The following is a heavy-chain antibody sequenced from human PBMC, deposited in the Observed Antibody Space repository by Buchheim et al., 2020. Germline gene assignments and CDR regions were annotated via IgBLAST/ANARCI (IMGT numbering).Heavy chain of an antibody. CDR2: ISGQSDTT. CDR1: GFPFGNTD. D-gene: IGHD1-26*01. V-gene: IGHV3-23*01. Sequence: EFQLLDSGGDLVQPGRSLRLSCVASGFPFGNTDMSWVRQAPGKGLEWVSTISGQSDTTDYADPVRGRFTISRDNSKNTVHLQLNSLRVEDTAVYYCVKNSGWFNTWGPGTL. J-gene: IGHJ5*02. CDR3: VKNSGWFNT.